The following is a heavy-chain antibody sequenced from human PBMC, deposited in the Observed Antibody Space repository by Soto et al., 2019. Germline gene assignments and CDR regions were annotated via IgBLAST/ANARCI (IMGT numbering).Heavy chain of an antibody. CDR1: GYTFTGYY. CDR3: ARDRLLRGSSSWHRIYDY. V-gene: IGHV1-2*04. CDR2: INPNSGGT. Sequence: GASVKVSCKASGYTFTGYYMHWVRQAPGQGLEWMGWINPNSGGTNYAQKFQGWVTMTRDTSTSTAYMELRSLRSDDTAVYYCARDRLLRGSSSWHRIYDYWGQGTLVTVSS. D-gene: IGHD6-13*01. J-gene: IGHJ4*02.